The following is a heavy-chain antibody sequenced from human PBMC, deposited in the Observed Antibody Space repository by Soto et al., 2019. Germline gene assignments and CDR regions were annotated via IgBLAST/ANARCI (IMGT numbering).Heavy chain of an antibody. Sequence: QVQLVESGGGVVRPGRSLRLSCEASGFTFRDYAMHWVRQAPGKGLEWVAAIPSDGSAQHYADSVKGRFSISRDNSTNTLSLQMNSLRPEDAALYYCARAVAGQVRSAWTWLDYWGQGALVTVSS. D-gene: IGHD1-1*01. CDR3: ARAVAGQVRSAWTWLDY. V-gene: IGHV3-30-3*01. J-gene: IGHJ4*02. CDR1: GFTFRDYA. CDR2: IPSDGSAQ.